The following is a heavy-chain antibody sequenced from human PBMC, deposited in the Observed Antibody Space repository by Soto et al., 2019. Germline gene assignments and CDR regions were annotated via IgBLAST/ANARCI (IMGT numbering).Heavy chain of an antibody. CDR2: IKSKTDGGTT. Sequence: GGSLRLSCAASGFSFSNAWMSWVRQAPGKGLEWVGRIKSKTDGGTTDYAAPVKGRFTISRDDSKNTLYLQMSSLKTEDTAVYYCTTSTGSGWYAFDYWGQGTLVTVSS. V-gene: IGHV3-15*01. CDR1: GFSFSNAW. J-gene: IGHJ4*02. D-gene: IGHD6-19*01. CDR3: TTSTGSGWYAFDY.